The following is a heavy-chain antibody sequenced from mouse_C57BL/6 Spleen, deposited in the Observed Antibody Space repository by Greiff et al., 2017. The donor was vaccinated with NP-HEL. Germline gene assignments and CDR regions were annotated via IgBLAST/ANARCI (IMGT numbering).Heavy chain of an antibody. CDR2: IWRGGST. CDR1: GFSLTSYG. V-gene: IGHV2-5*01. Sequence: VQLQQSGPGLVQPSQSLSITCTVSGFSLTSYGVHWVRQSPGKGLEWLGVIWRGGSTDYNAAFMSRLSITKDNSKSQVFFKMNSLQADDTAIYYCAKKDYYGSSYDYYAMDYWGQGTSVTVSS. J-gene: IGHJ4*01. CDR3: AKKDYYGSSYDYYAMDY. D-gene: IGHD1-1*01.